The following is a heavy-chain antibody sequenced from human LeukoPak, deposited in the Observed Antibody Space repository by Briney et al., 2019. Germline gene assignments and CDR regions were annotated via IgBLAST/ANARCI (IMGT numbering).Heavy chain of an antibody. CDR3: ARVRLGYCSSTSCYALDY. D-gene: IGHD2-2*01. Sequence: SQTLSLTCTVSGGSISSGGYYWSWIRQPPGKGLEWIRYIYHSGSTYYNPSLKSRVTISVDRSKNQFSLKLSSVTAADTAVYYCARVRLGYCSSTSCYALDYWGQGTLVTVSS. CDR2: IYHSGST. V-gene: IGHV4-30-2*01. J-gene: IGHJ4*02. CDR1: GGSISSGGYY.